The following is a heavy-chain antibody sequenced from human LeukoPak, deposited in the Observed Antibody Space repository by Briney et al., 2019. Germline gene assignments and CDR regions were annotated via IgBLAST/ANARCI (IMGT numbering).Heavy chain of an antibody. CDR2: IYHSGST. V-gene: IGHV4-38-2*01. J-gene: IGHJ4*02. CDR3: ATSYYASGSYYSLYFDY. D-gene: IGHD3-10*01. Sequence: SETLSLTCAVSGYSISSGYYWGWIRQPPGKGLEWIGSIYHSGSTYYNPSLKSRVTISVDTSKNQFSLKLSSVTAADTAVYYCATSYYASGSYYSLYFDYWGQGTLVTVSS. CDR1: GYSISSGYY.